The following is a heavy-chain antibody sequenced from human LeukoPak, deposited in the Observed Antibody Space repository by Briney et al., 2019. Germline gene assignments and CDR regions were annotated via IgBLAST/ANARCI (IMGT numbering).Heavy chain of an antibody. CDR2: ISYDGSNI. CDR1: GFTFSTYG. D-gene: IGHD6-13*01. CDR3: AKDRSSSWSFDY. V-gene: IGHV3-30*18. Sequence: GGSLRLSCAASGFTFSTYGMHWVRQAPGKGLEWVAVISYDGSNIYYADSVRGRFTISRDNSRDTLSLQMNSLRPEDTAVYYCAKDRSSSWSFDYWGQGTLVTASS. J-gene: IGHJ4*02.